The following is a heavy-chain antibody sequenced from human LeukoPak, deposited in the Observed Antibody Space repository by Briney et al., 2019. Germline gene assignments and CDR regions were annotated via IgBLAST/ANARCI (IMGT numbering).Heavy chain of an antibody. Sequence: ASVKVSCKVSGYTLTELSMHWVRQAPGKGLEWMGGFDPEDGETIYAQKFQGRVTMTEDTSTDTAYMELSSLRSEDTAAYYCATVIVAAAPFDPWGQGTLVTVSS. J-gene: IGHJ5*02. CDR1: GYTLTELS. CDR2: FDPEDGET. CDR3: ATVIVAAAPFDP. V-gene: IGHV1-24*01. D-gene: IGHD6-13*01.